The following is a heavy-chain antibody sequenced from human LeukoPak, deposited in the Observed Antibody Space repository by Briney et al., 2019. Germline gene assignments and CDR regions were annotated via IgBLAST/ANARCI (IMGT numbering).Heavy chain of an antibody. V-gene: IGHV4-34*01. Sequence: SETLSLTCAVYGGSFSGYYWSWIRQPPGKGLEWIGEINHSGSTNYNPSLKSRVTISVDTSKNQFSLKLSSVTAADTAVCYCARETGPALRYYYYYGMDVWGQGTTVTVSS. J-gene: IGHJ6*02. CDR1: GGSFSGYY. CDR2: INHSGST. CDR3: ARETGPALRYYYYYGMDV.